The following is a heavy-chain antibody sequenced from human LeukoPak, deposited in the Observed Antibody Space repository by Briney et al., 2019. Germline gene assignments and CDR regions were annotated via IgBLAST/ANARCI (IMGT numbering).Heavy chain of an antibody. D-gene: IGHD1-26*01. CDR2: IYSSGNT. J-gene: IGHJ4*02. CDR3: ARLRWQLVGPYFDY. V-gene: IGHV4-59*01. Sequence: PSETLSLTCSFSGDSISTYYWSWIRQSPGKGLEWIGHIYSSGNTDYNSSLKGRVTISVETSKSQFSLRLSSVTATDTAVYYCARLRWQLVGPYFDYWGQGILVTVSS. CDR1: GDSISTYY.